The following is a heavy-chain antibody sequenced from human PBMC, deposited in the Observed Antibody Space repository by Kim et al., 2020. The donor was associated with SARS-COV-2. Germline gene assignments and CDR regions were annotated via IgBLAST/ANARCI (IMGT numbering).Heavy chain of an antibody. CDR2: ST. CDR3: ARRLAYTCDI. V-gene: IGHV3-64*01. J-gene: IGHJ3*02. Sequence: STYYANAVKGRFTISRDNSKNTLYLQMGSLRAEDMAVYYCARRLAYTCDIWGQGTMVTVSS. D-gene: IGHD3-16*01.